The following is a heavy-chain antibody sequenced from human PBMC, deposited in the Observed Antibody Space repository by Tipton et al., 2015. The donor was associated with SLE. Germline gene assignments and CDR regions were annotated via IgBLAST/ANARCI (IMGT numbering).Heavy chain of an antibody. V-gene: IGHV3-66*02. CDR1: GFSVSDIR. CDR2: VDGGGGT. J-gene: IGHJ4*02. Sequence: SLRLSCAASGFSVSDIRMTWVRQAPGKGLEWVSVVDGGGGTDYADSVRGRFTTSRDNSQNTLYLQMNSLSADDTAVYYCARDGGELLWFSESRYYFDYWGQGTLVTVSS. D-gene: IGHD3-10*01. CDR3: ARDGGELLWFSESRYYFDY.